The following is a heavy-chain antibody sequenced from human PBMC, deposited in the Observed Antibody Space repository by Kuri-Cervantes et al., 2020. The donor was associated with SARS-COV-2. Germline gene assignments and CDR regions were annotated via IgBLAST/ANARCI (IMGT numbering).Heavy chain of an antibody. V-gene: IGHV3-30*03. Sequence: GGSLRLSCSAPGFNFSRGDMHWVRQAPGKGLEWVAVISYDGKKKRCMASGKGRFTISRDNSQNTLYLQMQSLRSEDTGMYYCATDRDGFHDFWGQGTLVTVSS. D-gene: IGHD3-10*01. CDR2: ISYDGKKK. CDR1: GFNFSRGD. CDR3: ATDRDGFHDF. J-gene: IGHJ4*02.